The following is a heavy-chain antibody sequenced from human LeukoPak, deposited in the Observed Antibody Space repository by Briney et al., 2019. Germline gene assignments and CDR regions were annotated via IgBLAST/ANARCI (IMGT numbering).Heavy chain of an antibody. V-gene: IGHV3-66*01. CDR3: ARVLAIVRGVIDY. CDR1: GFTVSSNY. Sequence: GGSLRLSCAASGFTVSSNYMIWGRQAPGKGLEWVSVIYSGGSTYYADFVKGRFTISRDNSKNTLYLQMNSLRAEDTAVYYCARVLAIVRGVIDYWGQGTLVTVSS. CDR2: IYSGGST. J-gene: IGHJ4*02. D-gene: IGHD3-10*01.